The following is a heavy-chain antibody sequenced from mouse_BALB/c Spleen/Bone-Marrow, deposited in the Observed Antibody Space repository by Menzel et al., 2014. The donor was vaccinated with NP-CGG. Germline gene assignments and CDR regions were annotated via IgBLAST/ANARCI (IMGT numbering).Heavy chain of an antibody. V-gene: IGHV2-9-2*01. CDR3: VRDHPQYYGSSPYAMDY. Sequence: VQLQQSGPGLVAPSQSLSITCTVSGFSLTSYDISWIRQPPGKGLEWLGVIWTGGGTNYNSAFMSRLSISKDNSKSQVFLKMNSLQTDDTAIYYCVRDHPQYYGSSPYAMDYWGQGTSVTVSS. CDR1: GFSLTSYD. CDR2: IWTGGGT. D-gene: IGHD1-1*01. J-gene: IGHJ4*01.